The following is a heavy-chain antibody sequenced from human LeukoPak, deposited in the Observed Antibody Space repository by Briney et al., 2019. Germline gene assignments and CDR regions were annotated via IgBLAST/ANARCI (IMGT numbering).Heavy chain of an antibody. CDR2: IKQDGSEK. Sequence: QPGGSLRLSCAASGFTFSSYWMTWVRQAPGKGLEWVANIKQDGSEKYYVGSVKGRFTISRDNAKNSLYLQMNSLTAEDTAVYYCARRGYGGGGYYFDYWGQGTLVTVSS. D-gene: IGHD2-15*01. V-gene: IGHV3-7*01. CDR3: ARRGYGGGGYYFDY. CDR1: GFTFSSYW. J-gene: IGHJ4*02.